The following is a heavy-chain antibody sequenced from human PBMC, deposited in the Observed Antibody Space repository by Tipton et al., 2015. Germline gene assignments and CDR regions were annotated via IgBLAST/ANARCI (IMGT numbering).Heavy chain of an antibody. V-gene: IGHV1-18*01. J-gene: IGHJ5*02. CDR2: ISPYNANT. Sequence: QSGPEVKKPGASVKVSCKTAGYTFTSYGVSWLRQAPGQGLEWMGWISPYNANTKYAQKFLGRVTVTTDASTNTAYMELRTLRSDDTAVYYCARGGVYCSRTSCQYNWFDPWGQGTLVTVSS. CDR1: GYTFTSYG. CDR3: ARGGVYCSRTSCQYNWFDP. D-gene: IGHD2-2*01.